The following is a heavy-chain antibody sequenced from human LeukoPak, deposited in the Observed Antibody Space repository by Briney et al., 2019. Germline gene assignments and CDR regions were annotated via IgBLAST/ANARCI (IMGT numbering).Heavy chain of an antibody. J-gene: IGHJ5*02. Sequence: GASVKVSCKSAGYTFIDFYMHWVRQAPGQGLEWMGWINPKNGGTNYAQKFQGRVTMTRDTSISTAYMELSRLRSDDTAAYYCARVSSSTYTERSDHWGRGTLVTVSS. CDR3: ARVSSSTYTERSDH. CDR1: GYTFIDFY. CDR2: INPKNGGT. D-gene: IGHD2/OR15-2a*01. V-gene: IGHV1-2*02.